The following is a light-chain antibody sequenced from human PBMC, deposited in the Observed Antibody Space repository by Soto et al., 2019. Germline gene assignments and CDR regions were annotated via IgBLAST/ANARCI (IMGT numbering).Light chain of an antibody. CDR3: QQRSSWPVT. J-gene: IGKJ5*01. Sequence: IVLTHSPDTLSFSPWQRSTLYSRASQGVGTFLAWFQQKPGQAPRLVIYDGSARATGIPARFSGSGSETDFSLTISSLEPEDFAVYYCQQRSSWPVTFGQGTRLEI. CDR2: DGS. V-gene: IGKV3-11*01. CDR1: QGVGTF.